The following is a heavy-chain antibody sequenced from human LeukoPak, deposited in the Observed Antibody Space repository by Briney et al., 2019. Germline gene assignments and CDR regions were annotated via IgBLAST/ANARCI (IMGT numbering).Heavy chain of an antibody. CDR1: GFTLSSYS. Sequence: GGSLRLSCAASGFTLSSYSMNWVRQAPGKGLEWVSSISSSSSYIYYADSVKGRFTISRDNAKNSLYLQMNSLRAEDTAVYYCARARGYYDSSGYYYGYWGQGTLVTVSS. D-gene: IGHD3-22*01. CDR2: ISSSSSYI. J-gene: IGHJ4*02. V-gene: IGHV3-21*01. CDR3: ARARGYYDSSGYYYGY.